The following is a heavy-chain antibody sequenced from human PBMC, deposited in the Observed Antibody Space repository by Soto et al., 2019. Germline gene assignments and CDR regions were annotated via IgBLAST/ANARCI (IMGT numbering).Heavy chain of an antibody. CDR1: GFTFSSYA. D-gene: IGHD3-10*01. Sequence: EVQLLESGGGLVQPGGSLRLSCAASGFTFSSYAMSWVRQAPGKGLEWVSAISGSGGSTYYADSVKGRFTISRDNSKNTLYLQMNSLRAEDTAVYYCARQSTALLWFGELFRFDPWGQGTLVIVSS. CDR3: ARQSTALLWFGELFRFDP. J-gene: IGHJ5*02. CDR2: ISGSGGST. V-gene: IGHV3-23*01.